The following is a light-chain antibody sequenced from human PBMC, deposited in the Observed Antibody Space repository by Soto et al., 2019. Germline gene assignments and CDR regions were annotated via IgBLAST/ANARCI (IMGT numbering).Light chain of an antibody. CDR3: SSYTAITTTRV. CDR1: SGDVGGYNY. CDR2: DVS. V-gene: IGLV2-14*03. Sequence: QSALTQPASVSGSPGQSITISCTGTSGDVGGYNYVSWYQQHPGKAPQLMIYDVSSRPSGVSLRFSGSKSGNTASLTISGLQAEDEAYYFCSSYTAITTTRVFGGGTKLTVL. J-gene: IGLJ2*01.